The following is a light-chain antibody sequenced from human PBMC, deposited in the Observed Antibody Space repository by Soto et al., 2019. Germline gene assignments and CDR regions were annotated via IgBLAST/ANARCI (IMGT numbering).Light chain of an antibody. CDR3: QQRSNWPYT. V-gene: IGKV3-11*01. CDR2: DAS. Sequence: EIVLTQSPVTLSLSPGQRATLSCRASQSVSNYVFWSQQKPGRPPRLLIYDASKRATGIPARVSGSASGTDFSLTISGLEPEDSAVYYCQQRSNWPYTFGQGTNLEI. CDR1: QSVSNY. J-gene: IGKJ2*01.